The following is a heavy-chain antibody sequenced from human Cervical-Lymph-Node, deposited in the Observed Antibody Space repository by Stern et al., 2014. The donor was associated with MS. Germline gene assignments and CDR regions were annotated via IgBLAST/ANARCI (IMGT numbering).Heavy chain of an antibody. CDR3: ARGVMVAATYAYDI. CDR1: GFTFSTYW. CDR2: SNSDESST. D-gene: IGHD2-15*01. V-gene: IGHV3-74*02. Sequence: EVQLVESGGGLVQPGGSLGLSCAASGFTFSTYWMHWVRQAPGKGLVWVSRSNSDESSTTYADSVKDRFSISRDNDKNTLYLQMNSLRAEDTAVYYCARGVMVAATYAYDIWGQGTMVTISS. J-gene: IGHJ3*02.